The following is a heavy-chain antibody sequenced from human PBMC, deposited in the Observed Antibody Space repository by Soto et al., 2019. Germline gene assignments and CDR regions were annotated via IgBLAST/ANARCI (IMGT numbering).Heavy chain of an antibody. CDR1: GFTFGSYG. Sequence: GGSLRLSCAASGFTFGSYGMVWVRQAPENGLEWVSSIGGSSGHIYYAESAKGRFTISRDNAKNSVFLQMNSLTAEDTALYYCARERDNYGDCDYWGRGTLVTVSS. CDR2: IGGSSGHI. CDR3: ARERDNYGDCDY. V-gene: IGHV3-21*01. D-gene: IGHD4-17*01. J-gene: IGHJ4*02.